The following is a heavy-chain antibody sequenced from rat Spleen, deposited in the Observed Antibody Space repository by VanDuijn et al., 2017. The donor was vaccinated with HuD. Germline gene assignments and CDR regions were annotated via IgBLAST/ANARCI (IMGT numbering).Heavy chain of an antibody. Sequence: QVQLKESGPGLVQPSQTLSLTCTVSGFSLTSYHVSWVRQPPGKGLEWIAAISSGGSTYYNSALKSRLSISRDISKSQVFLKMNSLQTEDTAMYFCARGWERFAYWGQGSLVTVSS. V-gene: IGHV2S12*01. CDR1: GFSLTSYH. CDR3: ARGWERFAY. D-gene: IGHD5-1*01. J-gene: IGHJ3*01. CDR2: ISSGGST.